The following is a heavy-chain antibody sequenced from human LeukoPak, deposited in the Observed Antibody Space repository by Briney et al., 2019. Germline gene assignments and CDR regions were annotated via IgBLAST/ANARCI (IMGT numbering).Heavy chain of an antibody. CDR2: INSNSDTV. Sequence: PGGSLRLSCAASGFTFRTYGMNWVRQAPGKGLEWISYINSNSDTVHYSNSVEGRFTISRDNAKNTLYLQMNSLRAEDTAVYYCARGASSGWYNTPKYYFDYWGQGTLVTVSS. CDR1: GFTFRTYG. V-gene: IGHV3-48*04. CDR3: ARGASSGWYNTPKYYFDY. D-gene: IGHD6-19*01. J-gene: IGHJ4*02.